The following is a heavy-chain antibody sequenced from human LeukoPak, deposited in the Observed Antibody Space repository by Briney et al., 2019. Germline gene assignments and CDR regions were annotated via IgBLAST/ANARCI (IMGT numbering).Heavy chain of an antibody. D-gene: IGHD5-18*01. J-gene: IGHJ4*02. Sequence: GRSLRLSCAASGFTFSSYAMHWVRKAPGKGLEWVAVISYDGSNKYYADSVKGRFTISRDNSKNTLYLQMNSLRAEDTAVYYCARDRMSRGYSYGRFDYWGQGTLVTVSS. CDR3: ARDRMSRGYSYGRFDY. CDR2: ISYDGSNK. CDR1: GFTFSSYA. V-gene: IGHV3-30-3*01.